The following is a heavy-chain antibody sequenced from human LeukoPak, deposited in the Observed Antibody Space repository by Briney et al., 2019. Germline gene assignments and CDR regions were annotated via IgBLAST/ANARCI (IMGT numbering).Heavy chain of an antibody. CDR1: GGTFSSYA. D-gene: IGHD3-10*01. CDR3: ARGHMVRGVISPYGMDV. V-gene: IGHV1-69*06. CDR2: IIPIFGTA. Sequence: AAVKVSCKAAGGTFSSYAISWVRQAPGQGLEWMGGIIPIFGTANYSQKFQGRGTITEDKSTSTAYMELSSLRSEDTAVYYCARGHMVRGVISPYGMDVWGKGTPVTVSS. J-gene: IGHJ6*04.